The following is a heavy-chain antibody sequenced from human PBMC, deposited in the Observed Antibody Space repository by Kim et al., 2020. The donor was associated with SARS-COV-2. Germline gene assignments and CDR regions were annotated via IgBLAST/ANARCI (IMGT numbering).Heavy chain of an antibody. CDR3: AKKVNLQGC. Sequence: STYYAESGKGRFTISRDNAKHTLYLQMNSLRAEDTAVYYCAKKVNLQGCWGQGTLVTVSS. D-gene: IGHD6-19*01. CDR2: ST. V-gene: IGHV3-23*01. J-gene: IGHJ4*02.